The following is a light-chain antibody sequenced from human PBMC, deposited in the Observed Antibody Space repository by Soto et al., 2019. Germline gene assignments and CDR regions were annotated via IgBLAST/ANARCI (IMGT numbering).Light chain of an antibody. Sequence: QSALTQPPSASGSPGQAVTISCTGTSSDVGAHGYVSWYQQNPGKAPKLMLYEVNKRPSGVPDRFSGSKSGNTASLTVSGLQAEDEGNYYCGSYAGGNNWVFGGGTKVTVL. J-gene: IGLJ3*02. CDR2: EVN. CDR3: GSYAGGNNWV. V-gene: IGLV2-8*01. CDR1: SSDVGAHGY.